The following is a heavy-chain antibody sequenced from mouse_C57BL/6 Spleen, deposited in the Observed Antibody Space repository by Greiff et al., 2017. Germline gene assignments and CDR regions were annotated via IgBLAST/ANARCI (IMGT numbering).Heavy chain of an antibody. CDR1: GYSITNGNHW. D-gene: IGHD2-1*01. Sequence: VHLVESGPALVKPSQTVSLPCTVTGYSITNGNHWWNWIRQVSGSKLEWIGNISSSGSTDSNPSLKSRISITRDTSKNQLFLQLNSVTTEDITTYGCASRNGNFFLDYWGQGAALTVSS. CDR3: ASRNGNFFLDY. V-gene: IGHV3-4*01. J-gene: IGHJ2*01. CDR2: ISSSGST.